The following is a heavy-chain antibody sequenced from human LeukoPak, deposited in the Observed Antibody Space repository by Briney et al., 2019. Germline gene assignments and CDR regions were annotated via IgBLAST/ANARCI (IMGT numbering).Heavy chain of an antibody. V-gene: IGHV3-74*01. CDR2: INSDGSST. J-gene: IGHJ2*01. CDR3: ARVISNYYDSFFDL. CDR1: GFTFSSYW. D-gene: IGHD3-22*01. Sequence: GRSLRLSCAASGFTFSSYWIHWVRQAPGKRLLWVSRINSDGSSTNYADSVKGRFTTSRDNAKNTLYLQMTSLRAEDTAVYYCARVISNYYDSFFDLWGRGTLVTVAS.